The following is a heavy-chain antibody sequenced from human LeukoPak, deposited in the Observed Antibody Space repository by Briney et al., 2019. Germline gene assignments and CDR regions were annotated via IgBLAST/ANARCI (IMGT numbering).Heavy chain of an antibody. CDR2: IIPIFGIA. V-gene: IGHV1-69*13. D-gene: IGHD6-13*01. CDR1: GGTFSSYA. J-gene: IGHJ4*02. Sequence: SVKVSCKASGGTFSSYAISWVRQAPGQGLEWMGGIIPIFGIANYAQKFQGRVTITADESTSTAYMELSSLRSEDTAVYYCARGIAAAVPRGPFDYWGQGTLVTVSS. CDR3: ARGIAAAVPRGPFDY.